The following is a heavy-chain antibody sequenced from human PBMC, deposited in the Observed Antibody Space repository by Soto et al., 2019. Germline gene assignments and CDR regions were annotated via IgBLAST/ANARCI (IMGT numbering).Heavy chain of an antibody. CDR1: GYTFTSYG. J-gene: IGHJ5*02. V-gene: IGHV1-18*01. CDR3: ARTALDYGDYGWFDP. D-gene: IGHD4-17*01. CDR2: ISAYNGNT. Sequence: ASVKVSCKASGYTFTSYGISWVRQAPGQGLEWMGWISAYNGNTNFAQRLQGRVTMTTDTSTSTAYMELRSLRSDDTAVYYRARTALDYGDYGWFDPWGQGTLVTVSS.